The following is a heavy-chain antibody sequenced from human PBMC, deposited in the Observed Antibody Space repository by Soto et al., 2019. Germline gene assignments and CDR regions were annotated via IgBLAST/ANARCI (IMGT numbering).Heavy chain of an antibody. CDR3: ASRLWSGYAAANHAFDI. V-gene: IGHV1-69*06. J-gene: IGHJ3*02. Sequence: ASVKVSCKASGYTFTSYGISWVRQAPGQGLEWMGGIIPIFGTANYAQKFQGRVTITADKSTSTAYMELSSLRSEDTAVYYCASRLWSGYAAANHAFDIWGQGTMVTVSS. CDR1: GYTFTSYG. CDR2: IIPIFGTA. D-gene: IGHD3-3*01.